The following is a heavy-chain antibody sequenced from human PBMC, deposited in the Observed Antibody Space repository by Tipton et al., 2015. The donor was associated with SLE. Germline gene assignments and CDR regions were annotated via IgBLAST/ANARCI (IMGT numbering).Heavy chain of an antibody. CDR3: ARDQVLYYYGMDV. Sequence: TLSLTCTVSGGSISSRYWSWIRQPPGKGLEWIGYIYYSGSTNYNPSLKSRVTISVDTSKNQFSLKLSSVTAADTAVYYCARDQVLYYYGMDVWGQGTTVIVSS. CDR1: GGSISSRY. J-gene: IGHJ6*02. V-gene: IGHV4-59*11. CDR2: IYYSGST.